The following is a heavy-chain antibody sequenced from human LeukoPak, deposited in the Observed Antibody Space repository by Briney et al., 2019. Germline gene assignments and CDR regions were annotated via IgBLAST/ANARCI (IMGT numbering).Heavy chain of an antibody. D-gene: IGHD7-27*01. CDR1: GAFITNSHW. Sequence: PSETLSLTCAVSGAFITNSHWWSWARQPPGKGLEWIGEIYHSGTTNYNPSLKSRVTMSVDTSKNQFSLKLSSVTAADTAVYYCARHLLAGGSIDYWDQGTLVTVSS. CDR2: IYHSGTT. V-gene: IGHV4-4*02. CDR3: ARHLLAGGSIDY. J-gene: IGHJ4*02.